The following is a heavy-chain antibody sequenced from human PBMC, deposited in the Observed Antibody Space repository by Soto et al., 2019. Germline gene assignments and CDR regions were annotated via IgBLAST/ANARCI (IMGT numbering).Heavy chain of an antibody. Sequence: GGSLRLSCAGSGFSFRSHAINWVRQAPGKGLEWVAIIAYDGSTQYYADSVRGRFTISRDNSENTVYLELNSLRGEDTALFYCARAQSCTVVTSSPFDPWGRGTLVSVSS. V-gene: IGHV3-30-3*01. CDR1: GFSFRSHA. CDR2: IAYDGSTQ. J-gene: IGHJ5*02. D-gene: IGHD2-15*01. CDR3: ARAQSCTVVTSSPFDP.